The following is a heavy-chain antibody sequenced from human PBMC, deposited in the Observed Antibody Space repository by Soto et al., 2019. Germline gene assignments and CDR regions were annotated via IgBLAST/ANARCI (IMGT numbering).Heavy chain of an antibody. CDR2: IDPYDSYT. Sequence: PGESLKISCKGSGYNFNNYWINWVRQMPGKGLEWMGRIDPYDSYTNYSPSFQGHVTISVDKSISTAYLQWSSLKASDTAMYYCARHPMAWATVTTWYYYGMDVWGQGTTVTVSS. V-gene: IGHV5-10-1*01. CDR1: GYNFNNYW. CDR3: ARHPMAWATVTTWYYYGMDV. D-gene: IGHD4-4*01. J-gene: IGHJ6*02.